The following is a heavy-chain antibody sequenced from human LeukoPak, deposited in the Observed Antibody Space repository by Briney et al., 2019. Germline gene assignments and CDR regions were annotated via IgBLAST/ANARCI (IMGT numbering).Heavy chain of an antibody. V-gene: IGHV3-48*01. CDR1: GFTFSTYS. Sequence: GGSLRLSCAASGFTFSTYSIHWVRQAPGKGLEWVSYISDSGDTTYYADSVKGRFTISRDNSKNTLYLQMNSLRAEDTAVYYCARVTTYYDILTGYFYFDYWGQGTLVTVSS. CDR2: ISDSGDTT. CDR3: ARVTTYYDILTGYFYFDY. D-gene: IGHD3-9*01. J-gene: IGHJ4*02.